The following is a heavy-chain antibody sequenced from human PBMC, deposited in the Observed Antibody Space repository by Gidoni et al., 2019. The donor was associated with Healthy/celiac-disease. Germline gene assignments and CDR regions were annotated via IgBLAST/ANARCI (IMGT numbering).Heavy chain of an antibody. CDR3: ARTLPWWATTVTLVIKNSPTHWFDP. Sequence: QLQLQESGPGLVKPSATLSLTCTVSGGSISSSSYHWGCIRQPPGKGLEWIGSIYYSGSTYYNPSLKSRVTISVDTAKNQFSLKLSSVTAADTAVYYCARTLPWWATTVTLVIKNSPTHWFDPWGQGTLVTVSS. D-gene: IGHD4-4*01. CDR2: IYYSGST. CDR1: GGSISSSSYH. V-gene: IGHV4-39*01. J-gene: IGHJ5*02.